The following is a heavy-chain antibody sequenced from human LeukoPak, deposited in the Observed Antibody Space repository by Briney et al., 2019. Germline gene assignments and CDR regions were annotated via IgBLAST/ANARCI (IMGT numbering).Heavy chain of an antibody. J-gene: IGHJ4*02. D-gene: IGHD3-22*01. CDR1: GGSFSGYY. Sequence: PSETLSLTCAVYGGSFSGYYWSWFRQPPGKGLEWIGEINHNESTNYNPSLKSRVTISVDTSKNQFSLKLSSVTAADTAVYYCARHDGSSYYYDYWGQGTLVTVSS. V-gene: IGHV4-34*01. CDR2: INHNEST. CDR3: ARHDGSSYYYDY.